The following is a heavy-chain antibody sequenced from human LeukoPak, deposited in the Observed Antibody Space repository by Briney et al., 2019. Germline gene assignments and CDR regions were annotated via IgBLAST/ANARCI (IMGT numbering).Heavy chain of an antibody. D-gene: IGHD4/OR15-4a*01. V-gene: IGHV4-59*01. CDR2: IT. CDR1: GGSISGYQ. J-gene: IGHJ4*02. Sequence: SESLSLTCSVSGGSISGYQWGWIRQPPGKGLEWIGHITNYTPSLKSRLTMSVDTPKNQFSLRLTSVTAADTAVYYCARDGLSPAGDFDYWGRGILVTVSA. CDR3: ARDGLSPAGDFDY.